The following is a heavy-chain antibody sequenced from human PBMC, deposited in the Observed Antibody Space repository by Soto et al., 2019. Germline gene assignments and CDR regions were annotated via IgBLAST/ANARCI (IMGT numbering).Heavy chain of an antibody. CDR3: ARHRYSYGVYYFDY. CDR2: IGNIYYSGST. D-gene: IGHD5-18*01. J-gene: IGHJ4*02. V-gene: IGHV4-39*01. CDR1: GGSISRSSFF. Sequence: SETLSLTCTVSGGSISRSSFFWGWIRQPPGKGLEWIGSIGNIYYSGSTYYNPSLKSRVTISVDTSKNQFSLKLSSVTAADTAVYYCARHRYSYGVYYFDYWGQGTLVTVSS.